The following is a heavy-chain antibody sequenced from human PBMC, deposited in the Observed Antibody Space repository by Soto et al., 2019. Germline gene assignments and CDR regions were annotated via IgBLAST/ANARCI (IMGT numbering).Heavy chain of an antibody. J-gene: IGHJ4*02. CDR2: ISAYNGNT. Sequence: ASVKVSCKASGYTFTSYGISWVRQAPGQGLEWMGWISAYNGNTNYAQKLQGRVTMTTDTSTSTAYMELRSLRSDDTAVYYCARGRRTNYYYGSGRTFDYWGQGTLVTVSS. V-gene: IGHV1-18*04. CDR1: GYTFTSYG. CDR3: ARGRRTNYYYGSGRTFDY. D-gene: IGHD3-10*01.